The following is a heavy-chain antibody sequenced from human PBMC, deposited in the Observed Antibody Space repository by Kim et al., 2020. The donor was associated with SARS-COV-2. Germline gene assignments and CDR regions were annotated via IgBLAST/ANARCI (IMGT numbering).Heavy chain of an antibody. Sequence: SETLSLTCTVSGGSISSYYWSWIRQPPGKGLEWIGYIFYSVSTNYNPSLKSRVTISVDTSKNQFSLKLSSVTAADTAVYYCARVGCRSTSCSGYFDLRG. J-gene: IGHJ2*01. CDR3: ARVGCRSTSCSGYFDL. D-gene: IGHD2-2*01. V-gene: IGHV4-59*01. CDR1: GGSISSYY. CDR2: IFYSVST.